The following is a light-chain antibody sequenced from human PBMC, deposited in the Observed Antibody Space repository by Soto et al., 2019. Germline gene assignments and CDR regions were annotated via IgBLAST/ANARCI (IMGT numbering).Light chain of an antibody. CDR2: GAS. CDR3: QQYSNVLPVT. CDR1: QNIHTN. J-gene: IGKJ5*01. V-gene: IGKV3-15*01. Sequence: EIVMPQSPETLSVSPGERATLSCRAGQNIHTNLAWYQQKPGQAPRLLFYGASTGATGLPARFSGSGSGTEFTLTISSLQSEDFAVYYCQQYSNVLPVTLGQGTLLEI.